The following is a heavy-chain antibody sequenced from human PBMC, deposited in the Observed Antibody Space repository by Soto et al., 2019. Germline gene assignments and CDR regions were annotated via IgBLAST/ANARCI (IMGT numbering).Heavy chain of an antibody. D-gene: IGHD6-19*01. Sequence: GESLKISCKGSGYSFTSYWIAWVRQMPGKGLEWMGIIYPADSDTRYSPSFQGQVTISADKSISTAYLQWSSLKASDNAMYYCARHESTVAHDYWGQGTLVTVSS. CDR3: ARHESTVAHDY. V-gene: IGHV5-51*01. CDR2: IYPADSDT. J-gene: IGHJ4*02. CDR1: GYSFTSYW.